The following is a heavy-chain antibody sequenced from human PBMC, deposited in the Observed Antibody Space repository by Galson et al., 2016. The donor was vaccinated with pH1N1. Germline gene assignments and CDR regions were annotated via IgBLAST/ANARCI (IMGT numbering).Heavy chain of an antibody. V-gene: IGHV4-61*02. Sequence: TLSLTCTVSGGSISSGNYFWTWIRQPAGKGLEWIGRIYTGGSTNYNPSLKSRATISLDTSKNQFSLKLSSVTAADTAVYYCARQLVVYYYGMDVWGQGTTVTVSS. J-gene: IGHJ6*02. CDR3: ARQLVVYYYGMDV. D-gene: IGHD6-6*01. CDR1: GGSISSGNYF. CDR2: IYTGGST.